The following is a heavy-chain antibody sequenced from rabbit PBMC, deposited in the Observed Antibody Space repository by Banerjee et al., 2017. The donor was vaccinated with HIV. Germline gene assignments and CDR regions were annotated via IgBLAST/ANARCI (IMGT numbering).Heavy chain of an antibody. CDR3: ARLEYGADGHVKL. J-gene: IGHJ4*01. Sequence: QEQLVESGGGLVTLGGSLKLSCKASGIAFSPFAISWVRQAPGKGLEWIACIYAGSSGSTYYASWAKGRFTISKTSSTTVTLQMTSLTAADTATYFCARLEYGADGHVKLRGQGTLVTVS. CDR1: GIAFSPFA. D-gene: IGHD2-1*01. V-gene: IGHV1S45*01. CDR2: IYAGSSGST.